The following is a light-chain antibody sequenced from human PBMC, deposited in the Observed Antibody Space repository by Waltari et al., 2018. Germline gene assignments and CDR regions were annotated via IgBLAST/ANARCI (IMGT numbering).Light chain of an antibody. Sequence: DIQMTQSPSTLSASLGDRVTITCRPSQSIGDSLAWYQQKPGKAPKLLVFKASTLERGVPSRFGGSGSGTEFTLTITSLQPDDVATYYCQQYGSRWTFGQGTKVEVK. CDR2: KAS. CDR3: QQYGSRWT. CDR1: QSIGDS. V-gene: IGKV1-5*03. J-gene: IGKJ1*01.